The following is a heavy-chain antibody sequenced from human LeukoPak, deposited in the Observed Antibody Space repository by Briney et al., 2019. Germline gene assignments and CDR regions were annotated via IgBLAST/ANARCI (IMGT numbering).Heavy chain of an antibody. Sequence: GGSLRLSCAASGFTFSNYWMSWVRQAPGKGLEWVANINQDGSETYYVDSVKGRFIISRDNAESSLYLQMNSLRAEDTAVYYCAELGITMIGGVWGKGTTVTISS. CDR3: AELGITMIGGV. CDR1: GFTFSNYW. J-gene: IGHJ6*04. D-gene: IGHD3-10*02. V-gene: IGHV3-7*01. CDR2: INQDGSET.